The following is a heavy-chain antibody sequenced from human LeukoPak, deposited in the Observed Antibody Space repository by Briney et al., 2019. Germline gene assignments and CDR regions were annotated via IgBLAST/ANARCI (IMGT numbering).Heavy chain of an antibody. J-gene: IGHJ4*02. CDR2: ISAYNGNT. CDR3: ARSPYDFWSGYYGYYFDY. CDR1: GYTFTSYG. Sequence: ASVTVSCKASGYTFTSYGINWVRQAPGQGLEGMGWISAYNGNTNYAQKLQGRVSMTTDTSTSTAYMELRSLRSDDTAVYYCARSPYDFWSGYYGYYFDYWGQGTLVTVSS. V-gene: IGHV1-18*01. D-gene: IGHD3-3*01.